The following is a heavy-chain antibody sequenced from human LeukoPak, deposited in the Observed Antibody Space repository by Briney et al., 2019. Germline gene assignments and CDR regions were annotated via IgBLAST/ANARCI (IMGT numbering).Heavy chain of an antibody. V-gene: IGHV3-7*01. CDR3: ARVGTWELLRVFDY. CDR1: GFTFSDYW. J-gene: IGHJ4*02. CDR2: INRGGNEV. Sequence: GGSLSLSCAPSGFTFSDYWMTWVRQVPGKGLEWVANINRGGNEVHYVDSVKGRFTISRDNAKNSLYLQLDSLRVEDTAVYYCARVGTWELLRVFDYWSQGSLVTVSS. D-gene: IGHD2-15*01.